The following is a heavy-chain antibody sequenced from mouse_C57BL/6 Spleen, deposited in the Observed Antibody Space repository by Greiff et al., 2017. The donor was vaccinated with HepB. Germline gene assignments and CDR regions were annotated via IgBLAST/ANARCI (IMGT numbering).Heavy chain of an antibody. J-gene: IGHJ4*01. CDR1: GYTFTSYW. CDR3: ARFITTVVAPGDY. V-gene: IGHV1-59*01. D-gene: IGHD1-1*01. CDR2: IDPSDSYT. Sequence: QVQLQQSGAELVRPGTSVKLSCKASGYTFTSYWMHWVKQRPGQGLEWIGVIDPSDSYTNYNQKFKGKATLTVDTSSSTAYMQLSSLTSEDSAVYYCARFITTVVAPGDYWGQGTSVTVSS.